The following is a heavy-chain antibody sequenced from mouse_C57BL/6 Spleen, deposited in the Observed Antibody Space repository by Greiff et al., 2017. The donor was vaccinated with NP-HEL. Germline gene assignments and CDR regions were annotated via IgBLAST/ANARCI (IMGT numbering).Heavy chain of an antibody. CDR3: ARGATVVATDWYFDV. CDR2: IYPGGGYT. J-gene: IGHJ1*03. Sequence: VQLQQSGAELVRPGTSVKMSCKASGYTFTNYWIGWAKQRPGHGLEWIGDIYPGGGYTNYNEKFKGKATLTADKSSSTAYMQFSSLTSEDSASYYCARGATVVATDWYFDVWGTGTTVTVSS. V-gene: IGHV1-63*01. D-gene: IGHD1-1*01. CDR1: GYTFTNYW.